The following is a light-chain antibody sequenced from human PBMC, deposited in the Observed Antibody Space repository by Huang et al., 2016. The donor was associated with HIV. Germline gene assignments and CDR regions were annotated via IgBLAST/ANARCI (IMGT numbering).Light chain of an antibody. J-gene: IGKJ2*01. CDR3: QYYGTSPQT. CDR1: QSINNNY. V-gene: IGKV3-20*01. CDR2: VAS. Sequence: EIVLTQSPDTLSLSPGEGATLSCRASQSINNNYLAWFQQKPGQPPRLLIYVASSRATGIPDSFSGSGSGTDFNLTISRLETEDFAMYFCQYYGTSPQTFGQGTKLDIK.